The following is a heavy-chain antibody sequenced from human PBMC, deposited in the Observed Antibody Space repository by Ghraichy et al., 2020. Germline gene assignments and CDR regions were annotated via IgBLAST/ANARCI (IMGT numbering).Heavy chain of an antibody. CDR2: ISGSSRNL. D-gene: IGHD4-23*01. CDR3: GRGSTVVRFYYYDGMDV. Sequence: GGSLRLSCVGSGFSFSGYNMNWVRQSPGKGLEWVASISGSSRNLFYADSVKGRFTISRDNAQNSLYLQMNSLRDEDTAVYYCGRGSTVVRFYYYDGMDVWGQGTTVTVSS. J-gene: IGHJ6*02. V-gene: IGHV3-48*02. CDR1: GFSFSGYN.